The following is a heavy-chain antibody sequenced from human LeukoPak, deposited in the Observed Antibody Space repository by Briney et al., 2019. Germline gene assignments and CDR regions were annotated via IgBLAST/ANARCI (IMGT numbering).Heavy chain of an antibody. CDR3: ARDPTYYLRSGYFAS. CDR2: INNVSSHI. V-gene: IGHV3-21*06. CDR1: GFTFSTSA. Sequence: GSLRLSCAASGFTFSTSAMNWVRQAPGKGLEGVSFINNVSSHIYYADSVRGRFTISRDNANNVLYLQMNSLRAEDTAVYYCARDPTYYLRSGYFASWGQGTLVTVSS. J-gene: IGHJ4*02. D-gene: IGHD1-26*01.